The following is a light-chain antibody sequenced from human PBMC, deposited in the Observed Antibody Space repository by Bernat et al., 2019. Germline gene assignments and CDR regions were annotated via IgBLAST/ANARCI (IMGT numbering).Light chain of an antibody. J-gene: IGLJ3*02. Sequence: NFMLTQPHSVSESPGKTVAISCTRSSGSLASNYVRWYQQRPGSAPTTVIYEYNKRPSGVPDRFSGSIDSPSTSASLTISGLKTEDEAEYYCHSYDSSNQVFGGGTKLTVL. V-gene: IGLV6-57*04. CDR1: SGSLASNY. CDR2: EYN. CDR3: HSYDSSNQV.